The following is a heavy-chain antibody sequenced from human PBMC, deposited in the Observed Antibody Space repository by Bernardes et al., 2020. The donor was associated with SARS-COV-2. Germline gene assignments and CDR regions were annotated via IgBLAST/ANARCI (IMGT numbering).Heavy chain of an antibody. CDR2: ISGYNGHT. D-gene: IGHD5-12*01. CDR3: ARRGSGFETRWGPGKYHGMDV. Sequence: ASVKDSCKASGYTFFSFGFGWVRQAPGQGLEWMGWISGYNGHTNYTQKFQDRVTMTIDSSTHTAYMELRSLRSDDTAVYYCARRGSGFETRWGPGKYHGMDVWGQGTTVTVSS. V-gene: IGHV1-18*01. J-gene: IGHJ6*02. CDR1: GYTFFSFG.